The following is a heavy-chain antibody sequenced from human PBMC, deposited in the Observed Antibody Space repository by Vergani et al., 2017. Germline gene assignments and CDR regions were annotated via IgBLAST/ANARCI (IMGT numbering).Heavy chain of an antibody. D-gene: IGHD3-10*01. V-gene: IGHV3-13*01. CDR2: IGTAGDT. J-gene: IGHJ6*03. CDR3: ARSRGPYYYYYMDV. CDR1: GFTFSSYD. Sequence: EVQLLESGGGLVQPGGSLRLSCAASGFTFSSYDMHWVRQATGKGLEWVSAIGTAGDTYYPGSVKCRFTISRENAKNSLYLQMNSLRAGDTAVYYCARSRGPYYYYYMDVWGKGTTVTVSS.